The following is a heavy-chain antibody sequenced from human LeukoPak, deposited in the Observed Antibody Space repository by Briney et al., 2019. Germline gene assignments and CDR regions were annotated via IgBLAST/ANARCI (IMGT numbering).Heavy chain of an antibody. J-gene: IGHJ5*02. D-gene: IGHD3-10*01. Sequence: TLSLTCTVSGGSISSGGYYWSWIRQHPGKGLEWIGYIYYSGSTYYNPSLKSRVTISVDTSKNQFSLKLSSVTAADTAVYYCARHILDYYGSGSYGWFDPWGQGTLVTVSS. CDR3: ARHILDYYGSGSYGWFDP. V-gene: IGHV4-31*03. CDR2: IYYSGST. CDR1: GGSISSGGYY.